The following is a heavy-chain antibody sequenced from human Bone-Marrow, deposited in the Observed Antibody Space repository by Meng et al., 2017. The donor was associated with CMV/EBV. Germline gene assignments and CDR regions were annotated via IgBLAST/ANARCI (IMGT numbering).Heavy chain of an antibody. J-gene: IGHJ4*02. V-gene: IGHV3-23*01. CDR3: TSSPVYYDFWSGYYYY. D-gene: IGHD3-3*01. CDR2: ISGSGGST. Sequence: GESLKISCAASGFTFNSYAMSWVRQAPGKGREWVSAISGSGGSTYYADSVKGRFTISRDNSKNTLYLQMNSLRAEDTAVYYCTSSPVYYDFWSGYYYYWGQGMLVTVSS. CDR1: GFTFNSYA.